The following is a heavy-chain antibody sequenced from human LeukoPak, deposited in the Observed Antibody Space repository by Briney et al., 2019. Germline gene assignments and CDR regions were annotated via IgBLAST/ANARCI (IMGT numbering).Heavy chain of an antibody. D-gene: IGHD2-2*01. CDR2: INHSGGT. CDR3: ARDSGIVVPAAMSYYYYYYMDV. V-gene: IGHV4-34*01. CDR1: GGSFSGFY. Sequence: SETLSLTCAVYGGSFSGFYWSWIRQPPGKGLEWIGDINHSGGTNHIPSLKSRVTISVDTSKNQFSLKLSSVTAADTAVYYCARDSGIVVPAAMSYYYYYYMDVWGKGTTVTISS. J-gene: IGHJ6*03.